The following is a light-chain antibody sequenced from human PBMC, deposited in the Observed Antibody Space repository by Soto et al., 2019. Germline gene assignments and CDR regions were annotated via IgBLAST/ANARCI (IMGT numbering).Light chain of an antibody. J-gene: IGKJ5*01. CDR2: ATS. V-gene: IGKV3-20*01. CDR3: QHYGSTRVT. CDR1: QSVSTTQ. Sequence: DIVLTQSPDTRSLSPGERATLSGRASQSVSTTQLGWYQQRPGQPPRLLMYATSSRATGIPDRFSGSGSGTDFTLTISRLEPEDLAVYYCQHYGSTRVTFGQGTRLEIK.